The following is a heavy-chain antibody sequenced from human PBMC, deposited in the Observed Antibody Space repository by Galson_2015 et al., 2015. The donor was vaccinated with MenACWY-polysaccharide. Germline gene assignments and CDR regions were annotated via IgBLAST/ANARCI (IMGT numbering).Heavy chain of an antibody. V-gene: IGHV4-39*01. Sequence: SETLSLTCTVSGGSISSSSFHWGWIRQPPGKGLEWIASIHYNGNTYSSPSLKSRLTISVDASKNQFSLKLSSVTAADTAVYYCLYASTYRYIFDFWGQGTLVTVSS. CDR3: LYASTYRYIFDF. D-gene: IGHD2/OR15-2a*01. CDR1: GGSISSSSFH. CDR2: IHYNGNT. J-gene: IGHJ4*02.